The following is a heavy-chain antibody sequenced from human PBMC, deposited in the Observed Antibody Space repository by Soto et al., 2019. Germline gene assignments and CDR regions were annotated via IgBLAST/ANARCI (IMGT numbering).Heavy chain of an antibody. CDR1: GYVFISYG. J-gene: IGHJ4*02. V-gene: IGHV1-18*04. Sequence: QVQLVQSGPEVKKPGASVKVSCKTSGYVFISYGISWVRQAPGHGLGWVGWISAYTGKADYAQKFQGRVTMTTETSTSNAFLELWSLRSDDTAVYYCARDQRYYGSGSYYSDNWGQGTLVTVSS. D-gene: IGHD3-10*01. CDR2: ISAYTGKA. CDR3: ARDQRYYGSGSYYSDN.